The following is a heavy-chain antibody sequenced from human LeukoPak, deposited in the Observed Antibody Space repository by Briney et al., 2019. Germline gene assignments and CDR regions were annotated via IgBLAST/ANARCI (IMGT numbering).Heavy chain of an antibody. V-gene: IGHV1-8*01. Sequence: GASVKVSCKASGYTFTSYDINWVRQATGQGLEWMGWMNPNSGNTGYAQKFQGGVTMTRNTSISTAYMELSSLRSEDTAVYYRARGRQQLGKRKYYFDYWGQGTLVTVSS. J-gene: IGHJ4*02. CDR1: GYTFTSYD. CDR3: ARGRQQLGKRKYYFDY. CDR2: MNPNSGNT. D-gene: IGHD6-13*01.